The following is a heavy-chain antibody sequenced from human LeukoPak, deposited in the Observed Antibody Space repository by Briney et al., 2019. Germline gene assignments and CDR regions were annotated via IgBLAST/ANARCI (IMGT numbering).Heavy chain of an antibody. CDR3: AKDSSRFGYFDY. D-gene: IGHD3-10*01. V-gene: IGHV3-43*01. Sequence: GGSLRLSCAASGFTFSSYWMHWVRQAPGKGLEWVSLISWDGGSTYYADSVKGRFTISRDNSKNSLYLQMNSLRTEDTALYYCAKDSSRFGYFDYWGQGTLVTVSS. J-gene: IGHJ4*02. CDR1: GFTFSSYW. CDR2: ISWDGGST.